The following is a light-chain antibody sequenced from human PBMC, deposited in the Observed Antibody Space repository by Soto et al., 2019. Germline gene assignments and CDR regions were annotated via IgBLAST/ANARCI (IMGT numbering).Light chain of an antibody. CDR2: EGN. Sequence: QSVLTQPASVSGSPGQSITISCTGTSSDVGGYNLVSWYQQHPGKAPKLILYEGNKRPSGVSNRFSGSKSGNTASLTISGLQPDDEADYYCCSYAGDRVRVVFGGGTKLTVL. J-gene: IGLJ2*01. V-gene: IGLV2-23*01. CDR1: SSDVGGYNL. CDR3: CSYAGDRVRVV.